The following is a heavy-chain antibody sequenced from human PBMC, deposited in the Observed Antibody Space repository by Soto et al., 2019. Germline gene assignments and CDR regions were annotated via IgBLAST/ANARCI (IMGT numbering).Heavy chain of an antibody. Sequence: QVQLQESGPGLVKPSQTLSLSCTVSGGSISSGGYYWSWLRQHPGKGLEWIGYIYFSGSTYYNPSLKSRVTISVDTSENQFSLKLSSVTAADTAVYSCARGIVVVPAAYFDSWGQGILVTVSS. D-gene: IGHD2-2*01. CDR1: GGSISSGGYY. J-gene: IGHJ4*02. CDR3: ARGIVVVPAAYFDS. V-gene: IGHV4-31*03. CDR2: IYFSGST.